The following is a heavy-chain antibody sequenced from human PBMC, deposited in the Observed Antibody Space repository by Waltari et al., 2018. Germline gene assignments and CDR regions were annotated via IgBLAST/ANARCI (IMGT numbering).Heavy chain of an antibody. CDR3: ALSLYYDFWSGYPDSDAFDI. Sequence: QVQLQQWGAGLLKPSETLSLTCAVYGGSFSGYYWSWIRQPPGKGLEWIGEINHSGSTNANPSLKSRVTISVDTSKNQFSLKLSSVTAADTAVYYCALSLYYDFWSGYPDSDAFDIWGQGTMVTVSS. CDR2: INHSGST. CDR1: GGSFSGYY. J-gene: IGHJ3*02. V-gene: IGHV4-34*01. D-gene: IGHD3-3*01.